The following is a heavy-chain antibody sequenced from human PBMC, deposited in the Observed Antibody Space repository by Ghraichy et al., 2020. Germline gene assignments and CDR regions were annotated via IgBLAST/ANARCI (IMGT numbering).Heavy chain of an antibody. CDR2: IYSGSST. D-gene: IGHD4-17*01. Sequence: GGSLRLSCAASGFTFSSNYMSWVRQAPGKGLEWVSVIYSGSSTYYADSVKGRFTISRDNYNNTLYLQLNSLRAEDTAVDYCAREVGAVTTKSSYYYGMDVGGQGTTVTVS. CDR3: AREVGAVTTKSSYYYGMDV. CDR1: GFTFSSNY. V-gene: IGHV3-53*01. J-gene: IGHJ6*02.